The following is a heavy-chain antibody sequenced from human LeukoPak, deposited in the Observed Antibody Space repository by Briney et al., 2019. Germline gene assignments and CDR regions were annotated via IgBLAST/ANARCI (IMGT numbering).Heavy chain of an antibody. V-gene: IGHV3-23*01. D-gene: IGHD2-15*01. CDR1: GFTFSTYG. J-gene: IGHJ4*02. Sequence: GGSLRLSCAASGFTFSTYGMNWVRQAPGKGLEWVSGISPSGGITYYTDSVKGRFTISRDNSKHTVSLQMNSLRGEDTAVYYCAKAPVTTCRGAFCYPFDYWGLGTLVTVSS. CDR2: ISPSGGIT. CDR3: AKAPVTTCRGAFCYPFDY.